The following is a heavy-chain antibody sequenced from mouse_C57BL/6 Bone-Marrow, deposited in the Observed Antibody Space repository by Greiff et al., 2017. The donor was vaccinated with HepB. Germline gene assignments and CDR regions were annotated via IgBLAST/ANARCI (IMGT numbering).Heavy chain of an antibody. J-gene: IGHJ2*01. CDR2: ISNGGGST. V-gene: IGHV5-12*01. Sequence: DVMLVESGGGLVQPGGSLKLSCAASGFTFSDYYMYWVRQTPEKRLEWVAYISNGGGSTYYPDTVKGRFTISRDNAKNTLYLQMSRMKSEDTAMYYCARRGVTTHYFDDWGQGTTLTVSS. CDR3: ARRGVTTHYFDD. D-gene: IGHD2-12*01. CDR1: GFTFSDYY.